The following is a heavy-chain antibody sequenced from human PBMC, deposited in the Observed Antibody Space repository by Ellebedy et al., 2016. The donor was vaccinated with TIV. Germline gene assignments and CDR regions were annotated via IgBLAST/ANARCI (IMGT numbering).Heavy chain of an antibody. CDR3: ARDGAYGDYSPGYYGMDV. D-gene: IGHD3-22*01. CDR1: GFTFNSYW. Sequence: GGSLRLSCAASGFTFNSYWMSWVRQAPGKGLEWVANINQDGSRIYYVDSVKGRFTISRDNAKNSVFLRMNTLIVEDTAVYHCARDGAYGDYSPGYYGMDVWGQGTTVTVSS. J-gene: IGHJ6*02. V-gene: IGHV3-7*03. CDR2: INQDGSRI.